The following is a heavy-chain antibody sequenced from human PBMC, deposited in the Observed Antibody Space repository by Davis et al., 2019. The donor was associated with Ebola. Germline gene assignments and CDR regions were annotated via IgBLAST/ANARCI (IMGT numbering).Heavy chain of an antibody. Sequence: SETLSLTCAVYGGSFSDYFWSWIRQPPEKGLEWIGEISHHNGDTNYNPSLRSRVAMSVDSSKNQFSLKLTSVTAADTAVYYCARGRGSRGDPQWGQGTLVTVSS. CDR3: ARGRGSRGDPQ. V-gene: IGHV4-34*01. J-gene: IGHJ1*01. CDR2: ISHHNGDT. CDR1: GGSFSDYF. D-gene: IGHD3-10*01.